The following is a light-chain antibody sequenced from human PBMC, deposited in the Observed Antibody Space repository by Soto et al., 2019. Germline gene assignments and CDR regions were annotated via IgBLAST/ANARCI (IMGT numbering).Light chain of an antibody. J-gene: IGKJ1*01. Sequence: DIQMTQSPSSLSASVGGRVTIRCRASETINGYLNWYQHKPGKAPNLLIFGASNLRGGVPSRFTGSGSGTDFTLTIARLQPEDFATYYCQQSYTTPWTFGLGTKVEIK. CDR3: QQSYTTPWT. CDR2: GAS. V-gene: IGKV1-39*01. CDR1: ETINGY.